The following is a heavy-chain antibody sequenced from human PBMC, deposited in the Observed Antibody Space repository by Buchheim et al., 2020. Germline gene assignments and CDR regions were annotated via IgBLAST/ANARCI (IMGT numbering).Heavy chain of an antibody. CDR2: IYYSGST. V-gene: IGHV4-59*11. J-gene: IGHJ4*02. CDR3: ARCRDGNFDY. CDR1: GGSISSHY. Sequence: QVQLQESGPGLVKPSETLSLTCTVSGGSISSHYWSWIRQPPGKGLEWIGYIYYSGSTNYNPSLKSRVTISVDTSKNQFSLKLSSVTAADTAVYYCARCRDGNFDYWGQGTL. D-gene: IGHD5-24*01.